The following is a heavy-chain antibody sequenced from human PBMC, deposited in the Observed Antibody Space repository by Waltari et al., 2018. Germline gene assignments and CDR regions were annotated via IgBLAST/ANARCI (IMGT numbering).Heavy chain of an antibody. CDR1: GDSIGSGEYF. CDR3: ARSYGSGSYWLDALDI. J-gene: IGHJ3*02. Sequence: QVQLQEAGPGLVKPSQTLSLTCTVSGDSIGSGEYFWSWIRQPPGKGLEWIGDLYYSGSTYSIPSIKSRVTISGDTSKNEFSLKLSSVTAADTAVYYCARSYGSGSYWLDALDIWGQGTVVTVSS. V-gene: IGHV4-30-4*08. CDR2: LYYSGST. D-gene: IGHD3-10*01.